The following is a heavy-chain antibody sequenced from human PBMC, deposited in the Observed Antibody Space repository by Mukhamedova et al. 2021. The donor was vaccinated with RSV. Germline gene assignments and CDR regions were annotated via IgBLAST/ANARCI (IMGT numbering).Heavy chain of an antibody. CDR3: ARRPRGLRGVISYGYFDV. D-gene: IGHD3-10*01. J-gene: IGHJ2*01. CDR2: VYPGDSDD. Sequence: GLEYVGTVYPGDSDDRYGPSFKGQVNISADKSINTAYLQWSSLKASDSAVYYCARRPRGLRGVISYGYFDVWGRGTLVSVSS. V-gene: IGHV5-51*01.